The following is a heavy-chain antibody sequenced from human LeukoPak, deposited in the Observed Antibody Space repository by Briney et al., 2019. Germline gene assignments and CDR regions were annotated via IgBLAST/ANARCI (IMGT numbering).Heavy chain of an antibody. CDR2: SSTNGSTI. J-gene: IGHJ3*02. V-gene: IGHV3-11*01. Sequence: PGGSLRLSCAASGFTFSDFHMCWIRQAPGKGLEWVSFSSTNGSTIFYADSVKGRFTISRDNAKNSLYLQMNSLRAEDTAVYYCARERADALDIWGPGTMVTVSS. CDR3: ARERADALDI. CDR1: GFTFSDFH.